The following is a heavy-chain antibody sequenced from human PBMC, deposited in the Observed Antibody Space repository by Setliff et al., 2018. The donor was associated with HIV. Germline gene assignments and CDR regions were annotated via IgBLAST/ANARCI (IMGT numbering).Heavy chain of an antibody. D-gene: IGHD2-21*01. V-gene: IGHV3-11*06. J-gene: IGHJ4*02. CDR3: VRDLARQIAH. Sequence: GGSLRLSCSASGFRFGDHTITWVRQAPGKGLEWLSFIRSRVFGGSEYAASVKGRFAISRDNGKNSLTLQMNSLRAEDTGLYYCVRDLARQIAHWGQGTLVTVSS. CDR1: GFRFGDHT. CDR2: IRSRVFGGS.